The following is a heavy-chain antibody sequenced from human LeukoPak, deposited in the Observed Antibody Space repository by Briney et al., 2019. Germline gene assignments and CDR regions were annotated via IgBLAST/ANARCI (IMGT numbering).Heavy chain of an antibody. CDR2: IYPGDSDT. Sequence: GESLKISCKGSGYSFPNYWIGWVRQMPGKGLEWMGIIYPGDSDTTYKPSFQGHITVSADMCISTAYLQWSSLKASDTTMYYCARSRAETVPVWGSYRHHDAFDLWGQGTRVTVSS. CDR3: ARSRAETVPVWGSYRHHDAFDL. V-gene: IGHV5-51*01. D-gene: IGHD3-16*02. J-gene: IGHJ3*01. CDR1: GYSFPNYW.